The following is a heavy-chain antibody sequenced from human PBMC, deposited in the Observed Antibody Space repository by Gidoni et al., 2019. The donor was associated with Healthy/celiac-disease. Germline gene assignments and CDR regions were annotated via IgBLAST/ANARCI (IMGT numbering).Heavy chain of an antibody. J-gene: IGHJ4*02. V-gene: IGHV2-26*01. CDR1: GFSLSNARLG. D-gene: IGHD3-10*01. CDR3: ARMVYGSGSYPFDY. CDR2: IFSNDEK. Sequence: QVTLKESGPVLVKPTETLTLTCTVSGFSLSNARLGVRWFRQPPGKALEWLAHIFSNDEKSYSTSLKSRLTISKDTSKSQVVLTMTNMDPVDTATYYGARMVYGSGSYPFDYWGQGTLVTVSS.